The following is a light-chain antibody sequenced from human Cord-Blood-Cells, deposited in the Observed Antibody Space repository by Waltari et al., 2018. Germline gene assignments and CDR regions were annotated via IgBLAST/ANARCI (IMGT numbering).Light chain of an antibody. J-gene: IGKJ4*01. Sequence: EIVLTQSPATLSLSPGDRVTIPCRASQSVSSYLAWYQQKPGQAPRLLIYDASNRETGIPARFSGSGSGTDFTLTISSLEPEDFAVYYCQQRSNWPLTFGGGTKVEIK. CDR2: DAS. V-gene: IGKV3-11*01. CDR3: QQRSNWPLT. CDR1: QSVSSY.